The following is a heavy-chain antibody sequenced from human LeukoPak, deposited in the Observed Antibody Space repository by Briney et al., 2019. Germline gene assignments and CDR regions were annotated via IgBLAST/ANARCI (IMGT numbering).Heavy chain of an antibody. Sequence: GGSLRLSCAASGFTFSSYWMHWVRQAPGKGLEWVSGISGSGDKTYYADSVEGRFTISRDNSKNTLYLQMNSLRAEDTAIYFCAKEITRGYTYGRPFDYWGQGTLVTVSS. CDR1: GFTFSSYW. V-gene: IGHV3-23*01. CDR3: AKEITRGYTYGRPFDY. D-gene: IGHD5-12*01. CDR2: ISGSGDKT. J-gene: IGHJ4*02.